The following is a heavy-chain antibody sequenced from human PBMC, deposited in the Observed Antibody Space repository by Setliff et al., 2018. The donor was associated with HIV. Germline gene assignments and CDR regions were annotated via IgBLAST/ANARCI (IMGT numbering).Heavy chain of an antibody. Sequence: SETLSLTCTVSGGSISSSGDYWNWVRQHPGKGLEWIGHIYYSGDAYYNPSLKSRLIISVDTSNNQFSLKLSSVTAADTAVYFCARSPWYSSSSGDFYYMDVWGKGATVTVSS. D-gene: IGHD6-6*01. CDR1: GGSISSSGDY. CDR2: IYYSGDA. J-gene: IGHJ6*03. CDR3: ARSPWYSSSSGDFYYMDV. V-gene: IGHV4-31*03.